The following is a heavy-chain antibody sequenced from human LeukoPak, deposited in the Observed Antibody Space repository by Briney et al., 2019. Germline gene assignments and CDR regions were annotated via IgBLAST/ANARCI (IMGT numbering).Heavy chain of an antibody. CDR1: RYTFTIHA. V-gene: IGHV1-3*04. J-gene: IGHJ4*02. CDR2: ITTDNGNT. Sequence: ASVKVSCKASRYTFTIHAIHWVRQAPGQRLEWMGWITTDNGNTKYSQKFQGRVTITRDTSASTAYMELSSLRSEDTAVYYCARADSNNVFDYWGQGTLVTVSS. D-gene: IGHD3-22*01. CDR3: ARADSNNVFDY.